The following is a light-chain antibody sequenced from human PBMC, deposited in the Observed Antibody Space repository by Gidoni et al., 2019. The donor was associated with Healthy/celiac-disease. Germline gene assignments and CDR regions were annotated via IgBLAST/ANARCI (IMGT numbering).Light chain of an antibody. CDR1: QSVSSSY. J-gene: IGKJ2*04. CDR2: GAS. CDR3: QQYGSSGSS. Sequence: EIVLTQSPGTLSLSPGERATLSCRASQSVSSSYLAWYQQKPGQAPRLLIYGASSRATGIPDRFSGSGSGTDFTLTISRLEPEDFAVYYCQQYGSSGSSFXQXTKLEIK. V-gene: IGKV3-20*01.